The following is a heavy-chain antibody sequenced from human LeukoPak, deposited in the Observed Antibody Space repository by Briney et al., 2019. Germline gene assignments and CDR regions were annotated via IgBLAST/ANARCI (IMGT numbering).Heavy chain of an antibody. CDR2: INHSGST. D-gene: IGHD4-17*01. V-gene: IGHV4-34*01. CDR3: ARFGEMTTVTTALDY. J-gene: IGHJ4*02. Sequence: GSLRLSCAASGFTFSSYAMSWIRQPPGKGLEWIGEINHSGSTNYNPSLKSRVTISVDTSKNQFSLKLSSVTAADTAVYYCARFGEMTTVTTALDYWGQGTLVTVSS. CDR1: GFTFSSYA.